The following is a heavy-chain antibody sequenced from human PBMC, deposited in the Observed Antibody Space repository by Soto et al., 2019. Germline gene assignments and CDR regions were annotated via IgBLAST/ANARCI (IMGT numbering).Heavy chain of an antibody. CDR2: MNPNRGNT. Sequence: ASVKVSCKASGYTFTSYDINWVRQATGQGLEWMGWMNPNRGNTGYAQKFQGRVTMTRNTSISTAYMELSSLRSEDTAVYYCARVLSLSYYDILTGYYNWFDPWGQGTLVTVSS. D-gene: IGHD3-9*01. J-gene: IGHJ5*02. CDR3: ARVLSLSYYDILTGYYNWFDP. CDR1: GYTFTSYD. V-gene: IGHV1-8*02.